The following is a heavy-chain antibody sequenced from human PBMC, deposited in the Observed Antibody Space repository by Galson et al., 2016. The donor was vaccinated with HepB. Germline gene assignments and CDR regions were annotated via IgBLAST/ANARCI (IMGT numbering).Heavy chain of an antibody. J-gene: IGHJ4*02. CDR1: GFTFSSYG. CDR3: ARVHRGYDFWSGRLYYFDY. D-gene: IGHD3-3*01. Sequence: SLRLSCAASGFTFSSYGMHWVRQAPGKGLEWVALIWYDGNNKYYADSVKGRFTISRDNSKNTLYLQMNSLRAEDTAVYYCARVHRGYDFWSGRLYYFDYWGQGTLVTVSS. CDR2: IWYDGNNK. V-gene: IGHV3-33*01.